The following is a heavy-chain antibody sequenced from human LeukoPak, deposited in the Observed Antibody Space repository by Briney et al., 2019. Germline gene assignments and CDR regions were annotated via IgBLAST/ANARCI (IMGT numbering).Heavy chain of an antibody. J-gene: IGHJ4*02. D-gene: IGHD3-22*01. CDR3: ARDSTVVVPGLDY. CDR2: ISSSGSTI. Sequence: PGGSLRLSCAASGFTFSDYYMSWIRQTPGKGLEWVSYISSSGSTIYYADSVKGRFTISRDNAKNSLYLQMNSLRAEDTAVYYCARDSTVVVPGLDYWGQGTLVTVSS. V-gene: IGHV3-11*01. CDR1: GFTFSDYY.